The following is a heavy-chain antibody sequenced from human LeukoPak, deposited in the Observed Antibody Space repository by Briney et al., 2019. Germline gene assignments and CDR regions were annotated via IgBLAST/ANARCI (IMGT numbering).Heavy chain of an antibody. CDR3: AKDPPPSYGSGSYYLGHDY. D-gene: IGHD3-10*01. CDR2: ISSSSSTI. CDR1: GFTFSSYS. J-gene: IGHJ4*02. Sequence: PGGSLRLSCAASGFTFSSYSMNWVRQAPGKGLEWVSYISSSSSTIYYADSVKGRFTISRDNAKNSLYLQMNSLRAEDTAVYYCAKDPPPSYGSGSYYLGHDYWGQGTLVTVSS. V-gene: IGHV3-48*01.